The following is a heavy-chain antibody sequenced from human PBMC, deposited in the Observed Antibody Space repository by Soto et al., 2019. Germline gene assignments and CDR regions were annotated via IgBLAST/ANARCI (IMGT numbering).Heavy chain of an antibody. D-gene: IGHD6-19*01. V-gene: IGHV1-8*01. CDR3: ASAIAVASTGFDY. Sequence: QVQLVQSGAELKKPGASVKVSCKASGYTFTSYDINWVRQATGQGLEWLGWMNPNSGNTGYAQKFQGRVTMTRHNSLGTAYMELSSLRSEDTAVYYCASAIAVASTGFDYWGQGTLVTVSS. CDR2: MNPNSGNT. J-gene: IGHJ4*02. CDR1: GYTFTSYD.